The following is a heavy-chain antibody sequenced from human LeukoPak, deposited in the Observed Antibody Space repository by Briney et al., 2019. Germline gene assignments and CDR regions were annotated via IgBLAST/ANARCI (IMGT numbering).Heavy chain of an antibody. CDR3: ARRHYYDSSGYYYY. CDR2: IYYSGST. CDR1: GGSISSSSYY. Sequence: SETLSLSCTVSGGSISSSSYYWGWIRQPPGKGLEWIGSIYYSGSTYYNPSLKSRVTISVDTSKNQFSLKLSSVTAADTAVYYCARRHYYDSSGYYYYWGQGTLVTVSS. J-gene: IGHJ4*02. D-gene: IGHD3-22*01. V-gene: IGHV4-39*01.